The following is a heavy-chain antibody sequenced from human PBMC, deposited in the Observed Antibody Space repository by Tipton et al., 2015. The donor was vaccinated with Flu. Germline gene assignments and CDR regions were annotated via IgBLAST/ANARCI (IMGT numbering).Heavy chain of an antibody. CDR3: ARRDCSNYVSDPKNWFDS. D-gene: IGHD4-11*01. CDR2: IYHTGNT. CDR1: GDSIGSDYF. J-gene: IGHJ5*01. V-gene: IGHV4-38-2*01. Sequence: TLSLTCSVSGDSIGSDYFWGWIRQPPGKGLEWIGNIYHTGNTYYNPSLRSRVTISVDRSKNQFSLNLTSVTAADTAVYYCARRDCSNYVSDPKNWFDSWGQGTLVTVSS.